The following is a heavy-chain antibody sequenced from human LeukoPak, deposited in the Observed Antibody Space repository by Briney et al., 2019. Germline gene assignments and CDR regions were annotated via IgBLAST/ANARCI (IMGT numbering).Heavy chain of an antibody. Sequence: KPSETLSLTCTVSGDSISSTSYYWGWIRQPPGKGLELVSSISSSSSYICYADSVKGRFTISRDNAKNTLYLQMNSLRADDTALYYCARAYGNDGMDVWGQGTTVTVSS. V-gene: IGHV3-21*04. D-gene: IGHD4-23*01. CDR3: ARAYGNDGMDV. CDR1: GDSISSTS. CDR2: ISSSSSYI. J-gene: IGHJ6*02.